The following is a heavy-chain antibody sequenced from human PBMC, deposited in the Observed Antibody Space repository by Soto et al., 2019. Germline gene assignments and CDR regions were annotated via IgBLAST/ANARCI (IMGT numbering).Heavy chain of an antibody. Sequence: ASVKVSCKASGYTFTSYGISWVRQAPGQGLEWMGWISAYNGNTNYAQKLQGRVTMTTDTSTSTAYMELRSLRSDDTAVYYCARVNGLGDCSSTSCQAAHYYYYYGMDVWGQGTTVTVSS. CDR2: ISAYNGNT. V-gene: IGHV1-18*01. CDR1: GYTFTSYG. D-gene: IGHD2-2*01. J-gene: IGHJ6*02. CDR3: ARVNGLGDCSSTSCQAAHYYYYYGMDV.